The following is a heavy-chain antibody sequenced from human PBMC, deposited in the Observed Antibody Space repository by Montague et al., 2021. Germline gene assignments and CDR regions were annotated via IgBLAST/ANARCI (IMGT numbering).Heavy chain of an antibody. J-gene: IGHJ4*02. CDR3: TRGEVAVTGIDY. V-gene: IGHV4-34*01. D-gene: IGHD6-19*01. CDR2: ISHTGST. Sequence: SETLSLTCAVYGGSLSGYFWNWIRQPPGRDLEWIGQISHTGSTSXNPSLKSRVTMSVDTSENHVSLRLGSVTAADTAVYYCTRGEVAVTGIDYWGQGALVTVSS. CDR1: GGSLSGYF.